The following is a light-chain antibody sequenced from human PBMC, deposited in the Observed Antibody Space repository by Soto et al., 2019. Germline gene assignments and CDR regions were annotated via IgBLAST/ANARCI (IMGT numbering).Light chain of an antibody. Sequence: DIQMTQSPSSLSASVGDRVTITCRASQSISSYLHWYQQKPGKAPKLLIYAASSLQSGVPSRFSGSGSGTDFTLTISSLHPEDFATYYCQQTYSTGLTFGPGTKVDIE. CDR2: AAS. J-gene: IGKJ3*01. CDR1: QSISSY. V-gene: IGKV1-39*01. CDR3: QQTYSTGLT.